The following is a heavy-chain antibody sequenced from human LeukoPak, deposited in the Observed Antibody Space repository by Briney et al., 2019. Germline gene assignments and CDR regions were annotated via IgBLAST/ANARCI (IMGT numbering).Heavy chain of an antibody. CDR2: IYTSGST. D-gene: IGHD5-12*01. CDR1: GGSISSGSYY. J-gene: IGHJ5*02. V-gene: IGHV4-61*02. Sequence: SETLSLTCTVSGGSISSGSYYWSWIRQPAGRGLEWIGRIYTSGSTNYNPSLKSRVTISVDTSKNQFSLKLSSVTAADTAVYYCAREIVATNRGLFDPWGQGTLVTVSS. CDR3: AREIVATNRGLFDP.